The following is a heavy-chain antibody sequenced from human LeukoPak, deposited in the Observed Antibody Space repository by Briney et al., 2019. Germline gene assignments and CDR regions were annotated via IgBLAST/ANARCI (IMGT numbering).Heavy chain of an antibody. CDR2: VDPEDGET. Sequence: ASVKISCKVSGYTFTDYYMHWVQQAHGKGLEWTGLVDPEDGETIYAEKFQGRVTITADTSTDTAYMELSSLRSEDTAVYYCAVRGYSYGYGYFDYWGQGTLVTVSS. CDR3: AVRGYSYGYGYFDY. J-gene: IGHJ4*02. D-gene: IGHD5-18*01. V-gene: IGHV1-69-2*01. CDR1: GYTFTDYY.